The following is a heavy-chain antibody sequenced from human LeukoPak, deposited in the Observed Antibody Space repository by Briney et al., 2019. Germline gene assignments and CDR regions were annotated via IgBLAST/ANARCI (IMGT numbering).Heavy chain of an antibody. CDR2: IKEDGSER. V-gene: IGHV3-7*01. D-gene: IGHD4-17*01. CDR3: AREPVTGSVY. Sequence: GGSLRLSCAASGFTFSSYLMSWVRQAPGKGLEWVANIKEDGSERYYVNPVKGRFTITRDNAKTSLYLQMSSLRAEETAVYYCAREPVTGSVYWGQGTLVTVSS. J-gene: IGHJ4*02. CDR1: GFTFSSYL.